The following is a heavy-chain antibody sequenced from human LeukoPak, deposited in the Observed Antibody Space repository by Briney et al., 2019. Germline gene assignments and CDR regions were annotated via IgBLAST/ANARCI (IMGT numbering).Heavy chain of an antibody. CDR3: ARGSSGTMVWWFDP. J-gene: IGHJ5*02. CDR1: GGSFSGYY. D-gene: IGHD3-10*01. CDR2: INHSGST. V-gene: IGHV4-34*01. Sequence: PSETLSLTCAVYGGSFSGYYWSWIRQPPGKGLEWIGEINHSGSTNYNPSLKSRVTISVDTSKNQFSLKLRSVTAADTAVYYCARGSSGTMVWWFDPWGQGTLVTVSS.